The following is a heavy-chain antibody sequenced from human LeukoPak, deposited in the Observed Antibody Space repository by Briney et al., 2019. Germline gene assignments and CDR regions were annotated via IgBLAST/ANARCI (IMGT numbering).Heavy chain of an antibody. CDR1: GFTFSSYA. CDR3: AKPSISNYDYVWGSYRSPVYYFDY. J-gene: IGHJ4*02. CDR2: ISGSGGST. Sequence: PGGSLRLSCAASGFTFSSYAMSWVRQAPGKGLEWVSAISGSGGSTYYADSVKGRFTISRDNSKNTLYLQMNSLRAEDTAVYDCAKPSISNYDYVWGSYRSPVYYFDYWGQGTLVTVSS. V-gene: IGHV3-23*01. D-gene: IGHD3-16*02.